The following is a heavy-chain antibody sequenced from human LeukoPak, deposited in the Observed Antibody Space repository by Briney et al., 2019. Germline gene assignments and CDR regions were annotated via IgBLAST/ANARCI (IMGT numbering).Heavy chain of an antibody. V-gene: IGHV4-39*01. CDR3: ARHIGGRYYYYYMDV. CDR2: IYYSGNT. D-gene: IGHD3-16*02. Sequence: SETLSLTCTVSGGSIDSTSYYWGWFRQTPGKGLEWIGTIYYSGNTYYNPSLRSRLFISVDTSKRQFSLKLSSLTAADTAVYYCARHIGGRYYYYYMDVWGKGTTVTISS. CDR1: GGSIDSTSYY. J-gene: IGHJ6*03.